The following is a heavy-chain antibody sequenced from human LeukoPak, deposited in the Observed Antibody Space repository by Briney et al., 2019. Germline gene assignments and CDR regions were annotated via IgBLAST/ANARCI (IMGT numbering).Heavy chain of an antibody. D-gene: IGHD4-17*01. J-gene: IGHJ4*02. CDR3: ARDYGDNLFDY. CDR1: GGSISSYY. V-gene: IGHV4-59*01. CDR2: IYYSGST. Sequence: SETLSLTCTVSGGSISSYYWSWIRQPPGKGLEWIGYIYYSGSTNYNPSLKSRVTISVDTSKNQFSLKLSSVTAADTAVYYCARDYGDNLFDYWGQGTLVTVSS.